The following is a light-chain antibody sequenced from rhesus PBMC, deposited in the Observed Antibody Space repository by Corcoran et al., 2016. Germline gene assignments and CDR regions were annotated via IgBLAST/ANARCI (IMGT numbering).Light chain of an antibody. V-gene: IGKV1-21*01. CDR2: KAS. Sequence: DIQMTQSPSSLSASVGDRVTITCPARPDFISCLARVQQKPGKAPKLLLYKASSLQSGVSSRFSGDGSCADFTLTISSLQAEGFATYYHKQYKSAPRTFGEGTKVEI. CDR1: PDFISC. CDR3: KQYKSAPRT. J-gene: IGKJ1*01.